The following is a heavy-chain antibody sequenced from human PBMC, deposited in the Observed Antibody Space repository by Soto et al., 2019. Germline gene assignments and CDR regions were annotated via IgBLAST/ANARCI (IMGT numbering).Heavy chain of an antibody. Sequence: PGGSLRLSCAASGFTFSNYEMNWVRQAPGKGLEWVSDISGDGSTIYYADSVQGRFTISRDNAKNSLYLQMNSLRADDTAVYYCARAVDYYDSSGFYPLDSWGQGTLVTVSS. V-gene: IGHV3-48*03. CDR1: GFTFSNYE. D-gene: IGHD3-22*01. J-gene: IGHJ4*02. CDR2: ISGDGSTI. CDR3: ARAVDYYDSSGFYPLDS.